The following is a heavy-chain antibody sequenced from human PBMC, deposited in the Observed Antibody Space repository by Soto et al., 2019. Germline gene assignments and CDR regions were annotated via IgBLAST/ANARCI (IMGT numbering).Heavy chain of an antibody. V-gene: IGHV4-59*01. D-gene: IGHD4-17*01. Sequence: SETLSPTCTVSGDSIRTYYWSWIRQPPGKGLEWMGSIFYSGSTNYNPSLKSRVTLSVDTSKNHFSLNLNSVTAADTAVYYCARADGDNVYFDSWGQGTLVTVSS. J-gene: IGHJ4*02. CDR2: IFYSGST. CDR3: ARADGDNVYFDS. CDR1: GDSIRTYY.